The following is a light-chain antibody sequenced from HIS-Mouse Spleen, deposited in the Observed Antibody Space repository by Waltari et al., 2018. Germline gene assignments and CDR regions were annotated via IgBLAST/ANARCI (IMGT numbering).Light chain of an antibody. CDR3: QQRSNWLIT. V-gene: IGKV3-11*01. Sequence: EIVLTQSPATLSLSPGERATLAGRASQSVSSYLAWYQQKPGQPPRPLIYDAPNRATGIPARFSGSGSGTDFTLTISSLEPEDFAVYYCQQRSNWLITFGQGTRLEIK. J-gene: IGKJ5*01. CDR1: QSVSSY. CDR2: DAP.